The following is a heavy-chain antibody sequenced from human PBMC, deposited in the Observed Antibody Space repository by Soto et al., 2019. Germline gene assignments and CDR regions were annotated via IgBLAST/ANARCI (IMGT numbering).Heavy chain of an antibody. CDR1: GGSISSYY. V-gene: IGHV4-59*08. J-gene: IGHJ4*02. CDR2: IYYSGST. CDR3: ARRYGGTFDY. Sequence: QVQLQESGPGLVKPSETLSLTCTVSGGSISSYYWSWIRQPPGKGLEWIGSIYYSGSTNYNPSLKSPLTISVDTSKNQSPLKLSSVAAADTAVYYCARRYGGTFDYWGQGTLVTVSS. D-gene: IGHD2-15*01.